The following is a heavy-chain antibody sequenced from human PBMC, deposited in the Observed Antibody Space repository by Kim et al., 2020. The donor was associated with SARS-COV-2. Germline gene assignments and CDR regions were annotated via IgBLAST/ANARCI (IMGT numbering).Heavy chain of an antibody. Sequence: SVKVSCKASGGTFSSYAISWVRQAPGQGLEWMGRIIPILGIANYAQKFQGRVTITADKSTSTAYMELSSLRSEDTAVYYCASCSSWYTWCWFDTWGQGTLVTVSS. CDR3: ASCSSWYTWCWFDT. D-gene: IGHD6-13*01. CDR2: IIPILGIA. CDR1: GGTFSSYA. V-gene: IGHV1-69*04. J-gene: IGHJ5*02.